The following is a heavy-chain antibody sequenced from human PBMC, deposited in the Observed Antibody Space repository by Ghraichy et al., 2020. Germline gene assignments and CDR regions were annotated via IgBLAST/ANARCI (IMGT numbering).Heavy chain of an antibody. V-gene: IGHV3-23*01. Sequence: GVLNISCAASGFTFSSYAMSWVRQAPGKGLEWVSAISGSGGSTYYADSVKGRFTISRDNSKNTLYLQMNSLRAEDTAVYYCAKDPSSGWYVDYYYYYGMDVWGQGTTVTVSS. J-gene: IGHJ6*02. CDR1: GFTFSSYA. CDR3: AKDPSSGWYVDYYYYYGMDV. D-gene: IGHD6-19*01. CDR2: ISGSGGST.